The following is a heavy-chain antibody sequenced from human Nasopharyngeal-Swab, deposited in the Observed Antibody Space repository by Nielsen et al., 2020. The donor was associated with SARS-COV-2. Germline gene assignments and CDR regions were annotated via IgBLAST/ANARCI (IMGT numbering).Heavy chain of an antibody. V-gene: IGHV3-64*04. CDR3: ARDLDYGDYYFDY. J-gene: IGHJ4*02. CDR1: GFTFSSYA. Sequence: GESLKISCSASGFTFSSYAMHWVRQAPGKGLEYVSAISSNGGSTYYADSVKGRFTISRDNSKNTLYLQMNSLRAEDTAVYYCARDLDYGDYYFDYWGQGTLVTVSS. D-gene: IGHD4-17*01. CDR2: ISSNGGST.